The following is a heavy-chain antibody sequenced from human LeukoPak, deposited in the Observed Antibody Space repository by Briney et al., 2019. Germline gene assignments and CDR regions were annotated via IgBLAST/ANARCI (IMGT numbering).Heavy chain of an antibody. CDR2: MFYNGNP. V-gene: IGHV4-59*08. CDR1: GGSISSYY. D-gene: IGHD1-26*01. CDR3: ARQVWELRTNWFDP. Sequence: SETLSLTCSVSGGSISSYYWSWIRQSPGKGLEWIGYMFYNGNPNYNPSLKSRVTISIDTSKNQFSLKLNSVTAADMAVYYCARQVWELRTNWFDPWGQGTLVTVSS. J-gene: IGHJ5*02.